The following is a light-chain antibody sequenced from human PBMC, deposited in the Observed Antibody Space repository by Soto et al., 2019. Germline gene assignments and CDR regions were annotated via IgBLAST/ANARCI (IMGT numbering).Light chain of an antibody. CDR2: AAS. J-gene: IGKJ1*01. CDR1: QGISSW. Sequence: DIHMTQPPSSVSASLGDRVTITCRASQGISSWLAWYQQKPGKAPKLLIYAASSLQSGVPSRFSGSGSGTEFTLTISSLQPEDFATYYCLLDFRYFWAFGQGTKVDIK. V-gene: IGKV1-12*01. CDR3: LLDFRYFWA.